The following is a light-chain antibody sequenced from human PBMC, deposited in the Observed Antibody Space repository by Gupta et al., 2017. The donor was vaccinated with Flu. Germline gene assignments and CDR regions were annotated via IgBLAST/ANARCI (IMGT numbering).Light chain of an antibody. V-gene: IGLV2-14*01. J-gene: IGLJ2*01. CDR2: EVM. CDR3: ASYEFFRGLV. CDR1: GPNNY. Sequence: QSALSQPDSVSGTPGKDIIITCTGTGPNNYISWYQQIPGKTPQLILYEVMYRPSGISDRFSGSASAGRASLTISRLRPEDEGEYFCASYEFFRGLVFGGGTTLTVL.